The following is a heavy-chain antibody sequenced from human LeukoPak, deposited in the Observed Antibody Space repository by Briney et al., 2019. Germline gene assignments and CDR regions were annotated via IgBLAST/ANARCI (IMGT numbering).Heavy chain of an antibody. CDR1: GFTFSIYA. CDR3: AKDYEESTSWREFFDY. CDR2: ISGDGVRT. D-gene: IGHD3-3*01. Sequence: GGSLRLSCAASGFTFSIYAMAWVRQAPGKGLEWVSAISGDGVRTYYADPVKGLFTISRDNSKSTLYLQMKSLRAEDTAVYYCAKDYEESTSWREFFDYWGQGTLVTVSS. V-gene: IGHV3-23*01. J-gene: IGHJ4*02.